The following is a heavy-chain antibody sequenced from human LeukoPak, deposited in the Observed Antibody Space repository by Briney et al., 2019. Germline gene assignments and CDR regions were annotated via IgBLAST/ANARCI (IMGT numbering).Heavy chain of an antibody. CDR1: GGTFSSYA. J-gene: IGHJ2*01. CDR2: IIPILGIA. D-gene: IGHD1-26*01. Sequence: ASVKVSCKASGGTFSSYAIGWVRQAPGQGLEWMGRIIPILGIANYAQKFQGRVTITADKSTSTAYMELSSLRSEDTAVYYCARGPSGSYPDHYWYFDLWGRGTLVTVSS. CDR3: ARGPSGSYPDHYWYFDL. V-gene: IGHV1-69*04.